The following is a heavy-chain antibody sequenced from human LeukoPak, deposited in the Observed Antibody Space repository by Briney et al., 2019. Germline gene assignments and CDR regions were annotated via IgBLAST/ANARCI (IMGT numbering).Heavy chain of an antibody. CDR1: GGSFSGYY. Sequence: SETLSLTCAVYGGSFSGYYWSWIRQPPGKGLEWIGEINHSGSTNYNPSLKSRVTISVDTSKNQFSLKLSSVTAADTAVYYCARRGHSGFDYWGQGTLVTVSS. V-gene: IGHV4-34*01. CDR2: INHSGST. CDR3: ARRGHSGFDY. J-gene: IGHJ4*02.